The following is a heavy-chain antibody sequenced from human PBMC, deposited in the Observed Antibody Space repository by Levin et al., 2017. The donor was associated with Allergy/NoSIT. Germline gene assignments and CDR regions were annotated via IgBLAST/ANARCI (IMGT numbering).Heavy chain of an antibody. CDR2: IHSDGSTT. D-gene: IGHD3-3*01. CDR1: GFTFSSYW. Sequence: GESLKISCAASGFTFSSYWMHWVRQAPGKGLVWVSRIHSDGSTTYYADSVRGRFAISRDNAKNTLYLEMNSLRAEDTAVYYCARVRAVQPVILHGPFEIWGQGTMVTVSS. V-gene: IGHV3-74*01. CDR3: ARVRAVQPVILHGPFEI. J-gene: IGHJ3*02.